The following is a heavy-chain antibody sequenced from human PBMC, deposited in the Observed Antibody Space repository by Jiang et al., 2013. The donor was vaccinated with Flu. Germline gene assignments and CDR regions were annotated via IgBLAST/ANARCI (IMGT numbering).Heavy chain of an antibody. V-gene: IGHV5-10-1*01. CDR1: GYSFTSYW. CDR3: ARVEYYDSSGYYYGY. CDR2: IDPSDSYT. Sequence: EVKKPGESLRISCKGSGYSFTSYWISWVRQMPGKGLEWMGRIDPSDSYTNYSPSFQGHVTISADKSISTAYLQWSSLKASDTAMYYCARVEYYDSSGYYYGYWGQGTLVTVSS. D-gene: IGHD3-22*01. J-gene: IGHJ4*02.